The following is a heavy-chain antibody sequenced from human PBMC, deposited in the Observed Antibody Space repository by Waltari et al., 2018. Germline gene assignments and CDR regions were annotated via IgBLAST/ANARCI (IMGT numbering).Heavy chain of an antibody. J-gene: IGHJ4*02. Sequence: QVQLVESGGGVVQPGRSLRLSCAASGFTFSSYAMHWVRQAPGKGLEWVAVISYDGSNKYYADSVKGRFTISRDNSKNTLYLQMNSLRAEDTAVYYCARDFVVVPGAYDYWGQGTLVTVSS. CDR1: GFTFSSYA. CDR2: ISYDGSNK. D-gene: IGHD2-2*01. CDR3: ARDFVVVPGAYDY. V-gene: IGHV3-30*01.